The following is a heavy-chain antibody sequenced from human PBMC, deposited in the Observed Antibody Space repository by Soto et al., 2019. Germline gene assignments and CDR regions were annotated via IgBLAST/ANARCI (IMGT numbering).Heavy chain of an antibody. CDR1: GGSISPGGYF. D-gene: IGHD4-17*01. Sequence: NPSPPRGGSGGSISPGGYFLGWIRQPPGKGLEWIGYIYHSGSTYYNPSLKSRVTISVDRSKNQFSLKLSSVTAADTAVYYCARGVPVRFDYWGQGTLVTVSS. J-gene: IGHJ4*02. CDR2: IYHSGST. CDR3: ARGVPVRFDY. V-gene: IGHV4-30-2*01.